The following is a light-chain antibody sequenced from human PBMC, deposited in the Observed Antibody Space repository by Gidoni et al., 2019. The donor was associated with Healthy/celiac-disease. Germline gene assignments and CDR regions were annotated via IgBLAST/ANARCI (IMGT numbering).Light chain of an antibody. CDR3: QAWDSRTAV. CDR2: QDS. V-gene: IGLV3-1*01. J-gene: IGLJ2*01. Sequence: SYSLTQPPSVSVPPGQTASITSSGDKLGDKYACWYQQKPGQSPVLVIYQDSKRPSGIPGRFSGSNSGNTATLTISGTQAMDEADYYCQAWDSRTAVFGGGTKLTVL. CDR1: KLGDKY.